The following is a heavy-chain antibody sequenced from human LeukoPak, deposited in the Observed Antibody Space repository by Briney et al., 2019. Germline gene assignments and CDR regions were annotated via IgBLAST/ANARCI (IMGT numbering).Heavy chain of an antibody. D-gene: IGHD5-18*01. CDR2: IYHSGST. CDR3: ARKRGYSYGYYFDY. Sequence: SETLSLTCTVSGGSISSYYWSWIRQPPGKGLEWIGEIYHSGSTNYNPSLKSRVTVSVDKSKNQFSLKLSSVTAADTAVYYCARKRGYSYGYYFDYWGQGTLVTVSS. CDR1: GGSISSYY. J-gene: IGHJ4*02. V-gene: IGHV4-59*12.